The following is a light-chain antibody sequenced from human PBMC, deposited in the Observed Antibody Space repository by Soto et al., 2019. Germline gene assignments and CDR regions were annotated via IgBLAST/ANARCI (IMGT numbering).Light chain of an antibody. V-gene: IGLV1-40*01. Sequence: QSVLTQPPSVSGPPGQGVTISCTGSSSNIGAGYDVHWYRHLPGTAPKLLIHRSTLRHSAVPNRFSASKSGTSASLAITALRGEDEGEYYCQSYYNTLIVPWVFGGGTKLTVL. CDR1: SSNIGAGYD. J-gene: IGLJ3*02. CDR3: QSYYNTLIVPWV. CDR2: RST.